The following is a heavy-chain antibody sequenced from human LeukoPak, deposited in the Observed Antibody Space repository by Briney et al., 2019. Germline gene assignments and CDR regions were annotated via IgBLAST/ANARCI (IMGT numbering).Heavy chain of an antibody. CDR2: INWDGDTA. J-gene: IGHJ4*02. Sequence: GGSLRLSCAASGFTFDEYAMNWVRQAPGKGLEWISLINWDGDTAYYADSVKGRFIISRDNRKNSLYLQMTSLTSEDTALYYCARGGVGANSPGGFDYWGQGTLVTVSS. V-gene: IGHV3-43D*03. D-gene: IGHD4-23*01. CDR3: ARGGVGANSPGGFDY. CDR1: GFTFDEYA.